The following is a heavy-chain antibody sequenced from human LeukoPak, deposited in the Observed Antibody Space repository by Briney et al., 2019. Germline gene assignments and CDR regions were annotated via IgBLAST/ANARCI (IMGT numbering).Heavy chain of an antibody. V-gene: IGHV1-2*02. Sequence: ASVKVSCKASGYSFTDYYMHWVRQAPGQGLEWMGWINLNNGGTKYEQKFQGRVTMTRDTSVTTAYMELTRLTSDDTAVYYCARDDGRSSENAFDVWGQGTMVTVSS. CDR3: ARDDGRSSENAFDV. J-gene: IGHJ3*01. CDR2: INLNNGGT. D-gene: IGHD6-6*01. CDR1: GYSFTDYY.